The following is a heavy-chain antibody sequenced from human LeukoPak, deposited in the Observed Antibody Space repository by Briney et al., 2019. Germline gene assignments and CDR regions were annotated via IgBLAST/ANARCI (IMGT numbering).Heavy chain of an antibody. Sequence: SETLSLTCTVSGGSISSSSYYWGWIRQPPGKGLVWIGSIYNSGSTYYNPSLKSRVTISVDTSKNQFSLNLTSVTAADTAVYYCASGDTAMAFDYWGQGTLVTVSS. CDR3: ASGDTAMAFDY. CDR2: IYNSGST. D-gene: IGHD5-18*01. J-gene: IGHJ4*02. V-gene: IGHV4-39*01. CDR1: GGSISSSSYY.